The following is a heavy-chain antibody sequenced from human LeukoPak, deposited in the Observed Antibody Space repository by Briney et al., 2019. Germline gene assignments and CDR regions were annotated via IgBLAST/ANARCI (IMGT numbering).Heavy chain of an antibody. Sequence: SETLSLTCTVSGDSISSSSSYWGWIRQPPGKRLEWIGSIYYGGSTLNNPSLKSRVTISVDTSKNQFSLKLSSVTAADTAVYYCARDSGYCSGGSCTPWYYYYYYMDVWGKGTTVTVSS. J-gene: IGHJ6*03. CDR3: ARDSGYCSGGSCTPWYYYYYYMDV. V-gene: IGHV4-39*07. D-gene: IGHD2-15*01. CDR2: IYYGGST. CDR1: GDSISSSSSY.